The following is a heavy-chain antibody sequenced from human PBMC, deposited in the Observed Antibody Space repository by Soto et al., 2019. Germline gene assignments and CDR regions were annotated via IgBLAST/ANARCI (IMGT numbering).Heavy chain of an antibody. CDR1: GGTFSNYA. CDR2: IILPFGTA. V-gene: IGHV1-69*12. CDR3: AIGPDYAGYFAY. J-gene: IGHJ4*02. D-gene: IGHD4-17*01. Sequence: QVRLVQSGAEVKKPGSSVKVSCKASGGTFSNYAISWVRQAPGQGLEWMGGIILPFGTANYAQKFQGRVTITADESMTTAYMELSGLRSEDTAVYYCAIGPDYAGYFAYWGQGTLVTVSS.